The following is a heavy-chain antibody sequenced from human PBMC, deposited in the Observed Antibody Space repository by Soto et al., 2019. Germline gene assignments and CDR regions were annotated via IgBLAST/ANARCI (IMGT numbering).Heavy chain of an antibody. CDR1: GITFSSHG. D-gene: IGHD6-19*01. J-gene: IGHJ6*02. CDR2: ISYHGSGK. V-gene: IGHV3-30*18. CDR3: AKDFDSYSSGRYGMDV. Sequence: GGSLRLSCEASGITFSSHGMHWVRQAPGKGLEWVAVISYHGSGKYYADSVKGRFTISRDNSNNMLYLQMNSLRAEDSAVYYCAKDFDSYSSGRYGMDVWGQGTTVTVSS.